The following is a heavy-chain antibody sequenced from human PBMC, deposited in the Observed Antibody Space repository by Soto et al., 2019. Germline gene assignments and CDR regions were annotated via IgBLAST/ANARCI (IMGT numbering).Heavy chain of an antibody. CDR3: ARCTVDTIVTRCWCHYLDT. CDR1: GFTFSSSA. D-gene: IGHD5-18*01. Sequence: EVQLLDSGGGLVQPGGSLRLSCAASGFTFSSSAMSWVRQAPGKGLEWVSAVSGSGGTTYYADSVRGRFTISRDNSKNPLYLQMNSRRAEYTAIYFCARCTVDTIVTRCWCHYLDTWGQGTLVTVSS. J-gene: IGHJ5*02. CDR2: VSGSGGTT. V-gene: IGHV3-23*01.